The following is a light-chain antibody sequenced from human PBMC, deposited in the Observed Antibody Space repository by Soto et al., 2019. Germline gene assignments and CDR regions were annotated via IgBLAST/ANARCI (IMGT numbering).Light chain of an antibody. V-gene: IGLV2-14*01. CDR2: EVS. J-gene: IGLJ2*01. CDR3: ASKTTSSTVL. Sequence: QSALTQPASVSGSPGQSITISCTGTSSDVGGYNYVSWYQQHPGKAPKLMIYEVSNRPSGVSNRFSGSKSGNTASLTISGLQAEDEAVYYCASKTTSSTVLFGGGTKLDRP. CDR1: SSDVGGYNY.